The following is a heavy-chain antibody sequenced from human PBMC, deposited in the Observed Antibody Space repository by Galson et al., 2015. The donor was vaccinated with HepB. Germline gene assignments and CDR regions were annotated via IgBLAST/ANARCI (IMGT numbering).Heavy chain of an antibody. D-gene: IGHD3-10*01. Sequence: QSGAEVKKPGESLKISCKGSGYSFTSYWIGWVRQMPGKGLEWMGIINPGDSDARYSPSFQGQVTISADTSISTAYLQWSSLKASDIAMYYCARVHNYYGSGRRDCGLDVWGQGTTVTVSS. CDR3: ARVHNYYGSGRRDCGLDV. CDR1: GYSFTSYW. V-gene: IGHV5-51*03. J-gene: IGHJ6*02. CDR2: INPGDSDA.